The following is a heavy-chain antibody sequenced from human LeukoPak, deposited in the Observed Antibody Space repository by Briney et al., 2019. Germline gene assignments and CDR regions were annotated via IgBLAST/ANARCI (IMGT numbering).Heavy chain of an antibody. D-gene: IGHD6-13*01. V-gene: IGHV4-59*01. Sequence: SSETLSLTCTVSGGSISSYYWSWIRQPPGKGLEWIGYIYYSWSTNYNPSLKSRVTISVDTSKNQFSLKLSSVTAADTAVYYCARILAADDLNWFDPWGQGTLVTVSS. J-gene: IGHJ5*02. CDR3: ARILAADDLNWFDP. CDR1: GGSISSYY. CDR2: IYYSWST.